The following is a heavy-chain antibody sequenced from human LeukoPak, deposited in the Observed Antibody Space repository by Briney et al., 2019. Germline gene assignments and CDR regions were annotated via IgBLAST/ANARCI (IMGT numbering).Heavy chain of an antibody. J-gene: IGHJ4*02. CDR1: GFSLSNARMG. CDR2: IFSNDEK. V-gene: IGHV2-26*01. CDR3: ARIFPIAAAGFDY. Sequence: SGPTLVNPTETLTLTCTVSGFSLSNARMGVSWIRQPPGKALKWLAHIFSNDEKSYSTSLKSRLTISKDTSKSQVVLTMTNMDPVDTATYYCARIFPIAAAGFDYWGQGTLVTVSS. D-gene: IGHD6-13*01.